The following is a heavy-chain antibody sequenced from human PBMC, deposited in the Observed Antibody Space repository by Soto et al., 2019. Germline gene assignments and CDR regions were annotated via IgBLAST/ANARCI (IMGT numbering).Heavy chain of an antibody. Sequence: ASETLSLTWTVSGGSISSYYRSWIRQPAGKGLEWIGRIYTSGSTNYNPSFKSRVTMSVDASKNQFSLRLSSVAAADTAVYYCARQSQRAGGYGMDVWGQGTTVTVSS. CDR2: IYTSGST. V-gene: IGHV4-4*07. CDR1: GGSISSYY. J-gene: IGHJ6*02. D-gene: IGHD2-2*01. CDR3: ARQSQRAGGYGMDV.